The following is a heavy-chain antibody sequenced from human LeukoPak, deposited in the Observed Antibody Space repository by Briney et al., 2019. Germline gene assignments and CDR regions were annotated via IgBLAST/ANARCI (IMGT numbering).Heavy chain of an antibody. CDR2: IKQDGSEK. CDR1: GFTFSSYW. J-gene: IGHJ5*02. CDR3: AREITVTTGWFDP. Sequence: SGGSLRLSCAASGFTFSSYWMSWVRHAPGKGLEWVANIKQDGSEKYYVDSVKGRFTISRDNAKNSLYLQMNSLRAEDTAVYYCAREITVTTGWFDPWGQGTLVTVSS. D-gene: IGHD4-17*01. V-gene: IGHV3-7*01.